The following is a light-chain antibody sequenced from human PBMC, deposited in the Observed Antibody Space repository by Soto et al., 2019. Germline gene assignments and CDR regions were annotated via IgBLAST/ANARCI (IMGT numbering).Light chain of an antibody. V-gene: IGKV2-28*01. Sequence: DIVMTQSPLSLPVTPGEPASISSRSSQILLHSNGYNYLDWYLQKPGQSPQLLIYKASSLESGVPSRFSGSGSGTEFTLTISSLQPDDFATYYCQQYNSQWTFGQGTKVDIK. J-gene: IGKJ1*01. CDR2: KAS. CDR1: QILLHSNGYNY. CDR3: QQYNSQWT.